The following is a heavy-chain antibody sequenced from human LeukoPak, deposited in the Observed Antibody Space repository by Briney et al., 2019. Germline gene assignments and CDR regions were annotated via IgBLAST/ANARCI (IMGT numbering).Heavy chain of an antibody. V-gene: IGHV3-11*01. D-gene: IGHD3-22*01. J-gene: IGHJ5*02. CDR2: ISSSGSTI. Sequence: GGSLRLSCAASGFTFSDYYMSWIRQAPGKGLEWVSYISSSGSTIYYADSVKGRFTISRDNVKNSLYLQMNSLRAEDTAVYYCARSGAEDYYDSSGYSNWFDPWGQGTLVTVSS. CDR3: ARSGAEDYYDSSGYSNWFDP. CDR1: GFTFSDYY.